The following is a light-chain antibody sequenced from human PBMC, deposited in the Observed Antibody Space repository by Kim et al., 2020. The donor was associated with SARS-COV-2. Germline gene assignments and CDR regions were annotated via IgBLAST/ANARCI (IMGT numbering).Light chain of an antibody. CDR3: QQYNNWPPRWT. V-gene: IGKV3-15*01. J-gene: IGKJ1*01. CDR1: QSANSN. CDR2: YAS. Sequence: EIVMTQSPAILSVSPGERATLSCSASQSANSNLAWYQHKPGQAPRLLIYYASTRATGIPARFSGSGSGTEFTLTISSLQSEDFAVYYCQQYNNWPPRWTFGQGTKVDIK.